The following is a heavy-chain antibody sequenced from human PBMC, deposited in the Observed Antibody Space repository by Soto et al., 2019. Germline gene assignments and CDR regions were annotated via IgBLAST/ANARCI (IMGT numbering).Heavy chain of an antibody. CDR1: GFTFSSFA. CDR3: ANLIAAAEGYGMDV. Sequence: GGSLRLSCAASGFTFSSFALHWVRQAPGEGLEWVALISHDGRIENYADSVKGRFIISRDNSKNTVYMQMNSLRAEDTAVYYCANLIAAAEGYGMDVWGQGTTVTVSS. V-gene: IGHV3-30-3*01. D-gene: IGHD6-13*01. J-gene: IGHJ6*02. CDR2: ISHDGRIE.